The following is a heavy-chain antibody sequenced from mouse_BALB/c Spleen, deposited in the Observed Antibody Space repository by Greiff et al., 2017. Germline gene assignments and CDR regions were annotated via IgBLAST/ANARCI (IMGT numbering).Heavy chain of an antibody. CDR1: GYSITSGYY. D-gene: IGHD3-1*01. V-gene: IGHV3-6*02. J-gene: IGHJ4*01. CDR2: ISYDGSN. CDR3: AREGGSGYVGAMDY. Sequence: EVKLVESGPGLVKPSQSLSLNCSVTGYSITSGYYWNWIRQFPGNKLEWMGYISYDGSNNYNPSLKNRISITRDTSKNQFFLKLNSVTTEDTATYYCAREGGSGYVGAMDYWGQGTSVTVSS.